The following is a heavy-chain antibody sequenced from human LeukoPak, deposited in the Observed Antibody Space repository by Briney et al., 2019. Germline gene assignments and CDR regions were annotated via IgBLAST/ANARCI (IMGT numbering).Heavy chain of an antibody. CDR2: IIPIFGTA. CDR1: GGTFSSYA. CDR3: AIPPLGAKTYYYDSSGSYLLGY. D-gene: IGHD3-22*01. Sequence: RASVKVSCKASGGTFSSYAISWVRQAPGQGLEWMGRIIPIFGTANYAQKFQGRVTITTDESTSTAYMELSSLRSEDTAVYYCAIPPLGAKTYYYDSSGSYLLGYWGQGTLVTVSS. J-gene: IGHJ4*02. V-gene: IGHV1-69*05.